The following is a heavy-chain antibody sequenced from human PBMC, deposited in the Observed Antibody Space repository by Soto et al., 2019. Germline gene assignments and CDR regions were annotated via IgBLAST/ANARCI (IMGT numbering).Heavy chain of an antibody. CDR1: GASIITDNYF. V-gene: IGHV4-39*02. CDR3: ARDHGGYYFDY. Sequence: PSETLSLTCTVSGASIITDNYFWVWIRQSPRRGLELIGSISYSGRTYDNPSLQSRVTISIDASKNQFSLKLTSVTTADTAVYYCARDHGGYYFDYWGQGTLVTVSS. D-gene: IGHD3-10*01. CDR2: ISYSGRT. J-gene: IGHJ4*02.